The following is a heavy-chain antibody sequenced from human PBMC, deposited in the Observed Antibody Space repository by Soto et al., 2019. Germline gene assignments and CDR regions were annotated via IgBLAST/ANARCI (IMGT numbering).Heavy chain of an antibody. Sequence: XGSLGLSCVASCFTVSGNYMSWVRQAPGKGLEWVSLIHSDGSTFYADSVKGRLTISRDNSKNTLYLQMNSLRAEDTAVYYCARNLGSSSYVYYYGMDVWGQGTTVTVSS. CDR1: CFTVSGNY. J-gene: IGHJ6*02. V-gene: IGHV3-53*01. CDR3: ARNLGSSSYVYYYGMDV. D-gene: IGHD6-13*01. CDR2: IHSDGST.